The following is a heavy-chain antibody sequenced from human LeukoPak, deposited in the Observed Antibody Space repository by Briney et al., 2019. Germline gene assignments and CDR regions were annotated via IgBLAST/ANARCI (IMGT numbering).Heavy chain of an antibody. CDR2: VSGIGLGK. Sequence: GGSLTLSCALSGFSLSNHSMTWVSQAAPKGLDWVAWVSGIGLGKYHPDSMKGRFTLSRDNAQNTVYPQTNRLRADDPAGDYLGKGNLDFLDYWGQGTLVTVSS. CDR1: GFSLSNHS. J-gene: IGHJ4*02. V-gene: IGHV3-23*01. D-gene: IGHD1-14*01. CDR3: GKGNLDFLDY.